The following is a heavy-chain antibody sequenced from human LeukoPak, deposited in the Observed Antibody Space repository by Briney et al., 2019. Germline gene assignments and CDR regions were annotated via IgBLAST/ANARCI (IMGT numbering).Heavy chain of an antibody. D-gene: IGHD3-10*01. V-gene: IGHV3-30*02. CDR3: ARGFRSHFDY. CDR2: IRYDESDK. J-gene: IGHJ4*02. CDR1: GFILGQYG. Sequence: GESLRLSCATSGFILGQYGMHWVRHGPGKGLEWVAFIRYDESDKYYGDSVKGRFAIARDNSKHTVSLEMHRLSAEDTAVYYCARGFRSHFDYWGQGALVTVSS.